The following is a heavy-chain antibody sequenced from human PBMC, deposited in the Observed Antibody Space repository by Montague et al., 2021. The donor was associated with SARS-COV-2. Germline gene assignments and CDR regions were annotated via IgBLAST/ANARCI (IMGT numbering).Heavy chain of an antibody. CDR3: ARAFTDWLRYYGMDV. Sequence: SETLSLTCTVSGGSISSSSYYWGWIRQPPGKVLEWIGSIYYSGSTYYNPPLKSRVTISVDTSKNQFSLKLSSVTAADTAVYYCARAFTDWLRYYGMDVWGQGTTVTVSS. D-gene: IGHD3-9*01. CDR2: IYYSGST. V-gene: IGHV4-39*01. CDR1: GGSISSSSYY. J-gene: IGHJ6*02.